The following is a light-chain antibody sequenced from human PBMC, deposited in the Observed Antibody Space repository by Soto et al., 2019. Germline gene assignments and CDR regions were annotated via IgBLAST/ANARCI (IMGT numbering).Light chain of an antibody. CDR3: AAWDDSLGSHAV. J-gene: IGLJ7*01. V-gene: IGLV1-47*01. Sequence: QSVLTQPPSASGNPGQTVTISCSGSSSNIGINYVYWYQQIPGTAPKLLIYRNSQRPSGIPDRFSGSKSGTSASLSISGLRSEDESDYYCAAWDDSLGSHAVFGGGTQLTVL. CDR2: RNS. CDR1: SSNIGINY.